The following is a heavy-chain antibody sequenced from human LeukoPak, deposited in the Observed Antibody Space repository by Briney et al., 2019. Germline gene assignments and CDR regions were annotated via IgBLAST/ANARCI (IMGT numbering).Heavy chain of an antibody. J-gene: IGHJ4*02. V-gene: IGHV3-30*04. CDR1: GFTFSSYA. D-gene: IGHD6-13*01. Sequence: HPGGSLRLSCAASGFTFSSYAMHWVRQAPGKGLEWVAVISYDGSNKYYADSVKGRFTISRDNSKNTLYLQMNSLRAEDTAVYYCAKDRRGRDSSSWFVVPYYFDYWGQGTLVTVSS. CDR3: AKDRRGRDSSSWFVVPYYFDY. CDR2: ISYDGSNK.